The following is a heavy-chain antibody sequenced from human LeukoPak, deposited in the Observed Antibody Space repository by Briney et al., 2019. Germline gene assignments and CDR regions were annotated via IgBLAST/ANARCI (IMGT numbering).Heavy chain of an antibody. D-gene: IGHD6-13*01. CDR3: ARGGQQLVLGSTTDY. V-gene: IGHV3-66*01. J-gene: IGHJ4*02. CDR2: IYSGGST. CDR1: GFTVSSNY. Sequence: PGGSLRLSCAASGFTVSSNYMSWVRQAPGKGLEWVSVIYSGGSTYYADSVKGQFTISRDNSKNTMYLQMNSLRAEDTAVYYCARGGQQLVLGSTTDYRGQGTLVTVSS.